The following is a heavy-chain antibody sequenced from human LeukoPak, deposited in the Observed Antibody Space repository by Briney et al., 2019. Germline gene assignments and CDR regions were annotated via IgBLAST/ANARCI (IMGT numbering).Heavy chain of an antibody. J-gene: IGHJ4*02. V-gene: IGHV3-74*03. D-gene: IGHD6-6*01. CDR3: ARESWGGSSLDY. CDR1: GFTFSSYW. CDR2: INSDGSST. Sequence: GGSLRLSCVASGFTFSSYWMHWVRQAPGKGLVWVSRINSDGSSTKCADSVKGRFTISGDNSKNTLYLQMNSLRAEDTAVYYCARESWGGSSLDYWGQGTLVTVSS.